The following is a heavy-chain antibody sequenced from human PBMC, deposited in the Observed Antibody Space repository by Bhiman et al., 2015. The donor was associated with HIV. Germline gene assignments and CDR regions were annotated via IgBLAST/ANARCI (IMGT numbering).Heavy chain of an antibody. V-gene: IGHV3-9*01. CDR1: GFTFDDYA. CDR3: AKWGGQCSNGQCRYGLDV. CDR2: ISWNSGSL. D-gene: IGHD2-8*01. J-gene: IGHJ6*02. Sequence: EVQLVESGGGLVQPGRSLRLSCAASGFTFDDYAMHWVRQAPGKGLEWVSGISWNSGSLGYADSVKGRFTISRDNAKNSLYLQMNSLRPEDTALYYCAKWGGQCSNGQCRYGLDVWGQGTTVTVSS.